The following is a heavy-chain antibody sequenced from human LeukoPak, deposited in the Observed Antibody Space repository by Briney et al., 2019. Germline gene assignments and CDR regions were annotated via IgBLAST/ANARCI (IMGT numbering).Heavy chain of an antibody. CDR3: ARHSAVSGTKNGAFDS. J-gene: IGHJ4*02. CDR1: GGSIGSYY. Sequence: PSETLSLTCTVSGGSIGSYYWSCIRRPPGKGLEWIAYVYYSGSTFYNPSLRSRATISVDTSKNQFSLRLTSVTASDSALYYCARHSAVSGTKNGAFDSWGQGTTVTVYS. V-gene: IGHV4-59*08. CDR2: VYYSGST. D-gene: IGHD6-19*01.